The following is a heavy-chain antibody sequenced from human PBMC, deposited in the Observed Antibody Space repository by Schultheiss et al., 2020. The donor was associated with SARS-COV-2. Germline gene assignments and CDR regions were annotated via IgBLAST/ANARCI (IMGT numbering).Heavy chain of an antibody. Sequence: GGSLRLSCAASGFTFSSYALHWVRQAPGKGLEWVALISADGSDKYYADSVRGRFSISRDNSKNTLYLQMYSLRFEDTAIYFCARGANAYDEGVDAFDIWGQGTMVTVSS. CDR2: ISADGSDK. J-gene: IGHJ3*02. CDR3: ARGANAYDEGVDAFDI. V-gene: IGHV3-30*01. CDR1: GFTFSSYA. D-gene: IGHD3-22*01.